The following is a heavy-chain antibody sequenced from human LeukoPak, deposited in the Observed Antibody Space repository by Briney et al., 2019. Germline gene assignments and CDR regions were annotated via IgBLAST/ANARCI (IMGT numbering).Heavy chain of an antibody. J-gene: IGHJ5*02. V-gene: IGHV1-2*02. CDR2: INPYSGAS. Sequence: GASVTVSCEASGYDFSDLYFHWVRQAPGQGLEWMGWINPYSGASIYAQKFQGRVTMETSSSTVYMQLSRLRYDDTAVYYCATASVTRMRDPWGQGTLVTVSS. CDR1: GYDFSDLY. CDR3: ATASVTRMRDP.